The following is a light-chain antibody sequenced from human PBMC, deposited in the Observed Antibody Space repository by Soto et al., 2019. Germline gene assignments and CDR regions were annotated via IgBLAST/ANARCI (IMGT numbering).Light chain of an antibody. CDR3: QQYNNWPLT. CDR2: ETS. V-gene: IGKV3-15*01. J-gene: IGKJ4*01. Sequence: EIVMTQSPATLSVSPGERATLSCRASQSVSSNLAWYQQKPGQAPRLLIYETSTRATGVPARSSGSGSGTEFTLTISSLQSEDFAFYYCQQYNNWPLTFGGGTKVEIK. CDR1: QSVSSN.